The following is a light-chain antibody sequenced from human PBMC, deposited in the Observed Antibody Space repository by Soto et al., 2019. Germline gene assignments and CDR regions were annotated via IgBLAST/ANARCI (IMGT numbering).Light chain of an antibody. CDR2: VVT. V-gene: IGLV2-8*01. CDR1: SSDVGAYKY. J-gene: IGLJ3*02. Sequence: QSALTQPPSASGSPGQSVTISCTGTSSDVGAYKYVSWYQQYPGKAPKLMIYVVTKRPSGVPDRFSGSTSGNTASLTVSGLQAEDEAYYYCTSYVGNDIWVFGGGTKLTVL. CDR3: TSYVGNDIWV.